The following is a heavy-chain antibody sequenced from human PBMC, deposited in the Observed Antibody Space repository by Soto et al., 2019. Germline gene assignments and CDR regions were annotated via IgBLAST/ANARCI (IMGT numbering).Heavy chain of an antibody. J-gene: IGHJ6*03. CDR3: ARVGSYYYMDV. CDR2: IYYSGST. CDR1: GGSISSYY. V-gene: IGHV4-59*01. Sequence: SETLPLPCTVAGGSISSYYWSWIRQPPGKGLEWIGYIYYSGSTNYNPSLKSRVTISVDTSKNQFSLKLSSVTAADTAVYYCARVGSYYYMDVWGKGTTVTVSS.